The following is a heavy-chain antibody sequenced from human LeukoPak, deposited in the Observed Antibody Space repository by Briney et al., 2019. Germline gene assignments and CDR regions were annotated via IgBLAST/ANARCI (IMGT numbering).Heavy chain of an antibody. J-gene: IGHJ5*02. D-gene: IGHD3-22*01. CDR3: ATHYYDSSGLAA. CDR1: GFTFSSYA. CDR2: ISYDGSNK. Sequence: GGSLRLSCAASGFTFSSYAMHWVRQAPGKGLEWVAVISYDGSNKYYADSVKGRFTISRDNSKNTLYLQMNSLRAEDTAVYYCATHYYDSSGLAAWGQGTLVTVSS. V-gene: IGHV3-30-3*01.